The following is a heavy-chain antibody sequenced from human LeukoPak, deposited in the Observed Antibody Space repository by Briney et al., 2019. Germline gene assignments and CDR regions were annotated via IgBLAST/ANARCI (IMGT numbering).Heavy chain of an antibody. CDR2: IGGTGGTT. CDR1: GFTFSSYG. CDR3: AKGSRRGDMVPLT. V-gene: IGHV3-23*01. D-gene: IGHD3-10*01. J-gene: IGHJ4*02. Sequence: GGSLRLSCAASGFTFSSYGMNWVRQAPGKGLEWVSYIGGTGGTTYYADSVKGRFTISRDNSKNTLYLQMNSLRAEDTAVYYCAKGSRRGDMVPLTWGQGTLVTVSS.